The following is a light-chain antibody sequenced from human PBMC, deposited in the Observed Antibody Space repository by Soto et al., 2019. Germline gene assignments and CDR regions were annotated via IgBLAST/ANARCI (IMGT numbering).Light chain of an antibody. J-gene: IGLJ2*01. V-gene: IGLV2-14*01. CDR3: SSYSSGSTQVV. Sequence: QSVLTQPASVSGSPGQSITISCTGTSSDVGDYNYVSWYQQHPAKAPKLMIYEVTNRPSGISNRFSGSKSGNTASLTISGLQAEVEADYYCSSYSSGSTQVVFGGGTKLTVL. CDR2: EVT. CDR1: SSDVGDYNY.